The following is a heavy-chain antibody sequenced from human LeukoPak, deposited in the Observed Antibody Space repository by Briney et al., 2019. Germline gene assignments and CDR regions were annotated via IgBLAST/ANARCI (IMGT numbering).Heavy chain of an antibody. D-gene: IGHD2/OR15-2a*01. V-gene: IGHV3-74*01. Sequence: GGSLRLSYAASGFTFSRYWMHWLCQAPGKGLAWVSRISTDGSSTSYADSVKGRFTISRDNGKNTLYLQMNSLRAEDTAVYYCASYLTSIPSGMDVWGQGTTVTVSS. J-gene: IGHJ6*02. CDR2: ISTDGSST. CDR3: ASYLTSIPSGMDV. CDR1: GFTFSRYW.